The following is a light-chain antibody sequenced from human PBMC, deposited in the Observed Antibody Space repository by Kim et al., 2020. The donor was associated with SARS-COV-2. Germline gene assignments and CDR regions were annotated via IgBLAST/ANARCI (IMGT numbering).Light chain of an antibody. J-gene: IGLJ1*01. CDR3: QVWDSSDHYV. CDR2: YDT. Sequence: SYELTQPPSVSVAPGKTARISCGGNNIGTKSVHWYQQKPGQAPVLVIYYDTDRPSGIPERFSGSNSGNTATLTISRVEAGDEADYYCQVWDSSDHYVFGTGTKVTVL. V-gene: IGLV3-21*04. CDR1: NIGTKS.